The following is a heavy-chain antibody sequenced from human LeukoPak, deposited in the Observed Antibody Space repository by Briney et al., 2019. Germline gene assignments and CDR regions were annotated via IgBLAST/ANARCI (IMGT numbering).Heavy chain of an antibody. CDR1: GLTFSSHA. D-gene: IGHD2-15*01. V-gene: IGHV3-23*01. J-gene: IGHJ4*02. Sequence: GGSLRLSCAASGLTFSSHAMAWVRQAPGKGLEWVSAISGSRNNTYYADSVKGRFTISRDNSKNTLYLQMNSLRAEDTAVYYCARGDCSGGSCYLSLTTIDYWGQGTLVTVSS. CDR3: ARGDCSGGSCYLSLTTIDY. CDR2: ISGSRNNT.